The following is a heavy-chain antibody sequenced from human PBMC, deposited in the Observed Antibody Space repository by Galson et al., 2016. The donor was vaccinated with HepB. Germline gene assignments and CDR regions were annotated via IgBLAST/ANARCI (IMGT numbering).Heavy chain of an antibody. J-gene: IGHJ6*02. Sequence: SLRLSCAASGFTFDDYTMHWVRQAPGKGLEWVALISWDGRSPDYADSVRGRFTISRDNGQNVLYLQMNDLTSEDTALYYCGKDWGSLWESSGKGMDVWGQGTTVNV. CDR2: ISWDGRSP. D-gene: IGHD3-10*01. CDR3: GKDWGSLWESSGKGMDV. CDR1: GFTFDDYT. V-gene: IGHV3-43*01.